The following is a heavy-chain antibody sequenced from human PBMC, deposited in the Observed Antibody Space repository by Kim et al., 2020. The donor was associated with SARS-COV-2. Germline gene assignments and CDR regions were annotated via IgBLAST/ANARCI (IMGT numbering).Heavy chain of an antibody. CDR3: AREDGYYDSSGAFQH. D-gene: IGHD3-22*01. J-gene: IGHJ1*01. Sequence: DSVKGRFTISRDNSKNTLYLQMNSLRAEDTAVYYCAREDGYYDSSGAFQHWGQGTLVTVSS. V-gene: IGHV3-30*07.